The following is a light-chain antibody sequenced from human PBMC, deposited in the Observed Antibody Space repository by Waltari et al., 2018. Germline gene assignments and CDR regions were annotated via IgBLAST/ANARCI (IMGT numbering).Light chain of an antibody. J-gene: IGLJ2*01. CDR1: SPNIGAGYG. V-gene: IGLV1-40*01. CDR2: ETN. CDR3: QSFDSNLTVVV. Sequence: QSVLTQPPSVSGAPGQRVSISCNGSSPNIGAGYGVHWYQPLPGAAPSLFIYETNNRPSGVPDRFSGSKSGTSASLAITGLQPEDEADYYCQSFDSNLTVVVFGGGTKLTVL.